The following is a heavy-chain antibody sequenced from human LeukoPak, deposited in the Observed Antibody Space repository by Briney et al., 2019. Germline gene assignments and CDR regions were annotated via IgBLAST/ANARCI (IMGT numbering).Heavy chain of an antibody. CDR2: MNPNSGST. V-gene: IGHV1-8*01. Sequence: ASVKVSCKASGYTFTSYDINWVRQATGQGLEWMGWMNPNSGSTSYAQKFQGRVTMTRDMSTSTVYMELSSLRSEDTAVYYCARESPITMIVVSSFDYWGQGTLVTVSS. CDR1: GYTFTSYD. J-gene: IGHJ4*02. CDR3: ARESPITMIVVSSFDY. D-gene: IGHD3-22*01.